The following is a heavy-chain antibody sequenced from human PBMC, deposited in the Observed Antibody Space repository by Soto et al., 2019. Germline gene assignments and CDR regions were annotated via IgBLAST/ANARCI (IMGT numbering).Heavy chain of an antibody. CDR2: IIPIFGTA. J-gene: IGHJ4*02. CDR1: GGTFSSYA. CDR3: ARGNYDSSGYYYSYYFDY. D-gene: IGHD3-22*01. Sequence: SVKVFCKASGGTFSSYAISWVRQAPGQGLEWMGGIIPIFGTANYAQKFQGRVTITADESTSTAYMELSSLRSEDTAVYYCARGNYDSSGYYYSYYFDYWGQGTLVTVSS. V-gene: IGHV1-69*13.